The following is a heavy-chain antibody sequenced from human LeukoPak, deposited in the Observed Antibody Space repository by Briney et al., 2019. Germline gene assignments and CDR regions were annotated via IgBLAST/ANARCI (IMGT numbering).Heavy chain of an antibody. CDR2: IYYSGST. J-gene: IGHJ4*02. V-gene: IGHV4-30-4*01. Sequence: PSETPSLTCTVSGGSISSGDYYWSWTRQPPGKGLEWIGYIYYSGSTYYNPSLKSRVTISVDTSKNQFSLKLSSVTAADTAVYYCARGLLLYYFDYWGQGTLVTVSS. D-gene: IGHD2-15*01. CDR3: ARGLLLYYFDY. CDR1: GGSISSGDYY.